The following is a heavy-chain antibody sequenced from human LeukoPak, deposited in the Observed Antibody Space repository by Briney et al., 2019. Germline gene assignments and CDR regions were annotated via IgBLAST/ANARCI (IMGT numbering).Heavy chain of an antibody. D-gene: IGHD4-17*01. CDR2: ISSSSNFI. J-gene: IGHJ3*02. CDR1: GFTFSSYS. V-gene: IGHV3-21*01. CDR3: ARAISDYDASDI. Sequence: GGSLRLSCAASGFTFSSYSMNWVRQAPGKGLEWVSSISSSSNFIYYADSVKGRFTISRDNAKNSLYLQMNSLRAEDTAMYYCARAISDYDASDIWGQGTMVTVSS.